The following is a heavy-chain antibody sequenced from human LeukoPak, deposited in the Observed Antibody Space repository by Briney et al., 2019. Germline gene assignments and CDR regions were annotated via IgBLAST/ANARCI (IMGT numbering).Heavy chain of an antibody. CDR2: LLGNT. D-gene: IGHD3-3*01. V-gene: IGHV3-23*01. CDR3: ADGLHYNDGRWEFDP. J-gene: IGHJ5*01. Sequence: QPGWSLRLSFVASGFTFSNFAMTWVRQARGRGLGLVAGLLGNTYYADSAKGRFTLSKDDSKNTVYLPLNSLRVEDTDISIFADGLHYNDGRWEFDPGGQGTLVTVSS. CDR1: GFTFSNFA.